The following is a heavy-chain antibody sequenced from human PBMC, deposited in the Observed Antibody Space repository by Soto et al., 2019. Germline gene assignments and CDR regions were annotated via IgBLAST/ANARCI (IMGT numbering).Heavy chain of an antibody. V-gene: IGHV6-1*01. CDR2: TFYRSEWHY. J-gene: IGHJ5*01. Sequence: SQTLSLTCAISGDSVSSNNAVWNWIRQSPSRGLEWLGRTFYRSEWHYDYAVSVRSRITVNPDTSKNQFSLQLNSVTPEDTAVYFCAREFTMVRGIKNWFDSWGQGTLVTVSS. CDR1: GDSVSSNNAV. CDR3: AREFTMVRGIKNWFDS. D-gene: IGHD3-10*01.